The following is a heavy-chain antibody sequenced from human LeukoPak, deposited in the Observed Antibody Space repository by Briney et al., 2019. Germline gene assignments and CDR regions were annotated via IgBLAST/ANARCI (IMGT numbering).Heavy chain of an antibody. D-gene: IGHD5-18*01. J-gene: IGHJ4*02. V-gene: IGHV3-74*01. CDR1: GFTFSNHW. CDR2: INRDGSRT. Sequence: PGGSLRLSCAASGFTFSNHWMHWVRQAPGKGLMWVSRINRDGSRTDYADSVKGRFTISRDDAKNTLYLQVNSLRAEDTAVYFCARGGSDTAMAHDYWGQGTLVPVSS. CDR3: ARGGSDTAMAHDY.